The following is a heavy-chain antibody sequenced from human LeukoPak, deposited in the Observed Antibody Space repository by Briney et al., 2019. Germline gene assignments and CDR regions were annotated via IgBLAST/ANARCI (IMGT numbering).Heavy chain of an antibody. J-gene: IGHJ4*02. CDR3: ASIVVVIGTRSFDY. D-gene: IGHD2-15*01. Sequence: GGSLRLSCAASGFTFSSYWMSWVRQAPGKGLEWVADINQDGGEKYYVDSVKGRFTISRDNAKNSLYLQMNSLRAEDTAVYYCASIVVVIGTRSFDYWGQGSLVSVSS. CDR2: INQDGGEK. V-gene: IGHV3-7*01. CDR1: GFTFSSYW.